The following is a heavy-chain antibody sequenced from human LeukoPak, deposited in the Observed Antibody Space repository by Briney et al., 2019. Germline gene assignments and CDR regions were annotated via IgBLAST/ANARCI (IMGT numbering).Heavy chain of an antibody. Sequence: SVKVSFKASVGTFSSYAISWVRQAPGQGLAWMGGSIPIFGTANYAQKFQGSVTITAEDSTSTAYMELSSLRSEDTAVYYCAMYTAMAPFAFDIWGQGTMVTVSS. D-gene: IGHD5-18*01. CDR1: VGTFSSYA. V-gene: IGHV1-69*13. J-gene: IGHJ3*02. CDR3: AMYTAMAPFAFDI. CDR2: SIPIFGTA.